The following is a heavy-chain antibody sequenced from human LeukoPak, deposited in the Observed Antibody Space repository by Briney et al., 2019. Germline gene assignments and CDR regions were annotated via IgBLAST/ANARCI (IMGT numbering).Heavy chain of an antibody. CDR3: AREAFRYYYDSSGYPSGLDY. Sequence: GGSLRLSCAASGFTVSSNYMSWVRQAPGKGLEWVSVIYSGGSTYYADSVKGRFTISRDNSKNTLYLQMNSLRAEDTAVYYRAREAFRYYYDSSGYPSGLDYWGQGTLVTVSS. D-gene: IGHD3-22*01. CDR2: IYSGGST. V-gene: IGHV3-53*01. J-gene: IGHJ4*02. CDR1: GFTVSSNY.